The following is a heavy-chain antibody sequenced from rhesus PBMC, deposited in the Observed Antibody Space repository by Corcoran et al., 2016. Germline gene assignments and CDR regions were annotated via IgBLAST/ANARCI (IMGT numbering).Heavy chain of an antibody. CDR2: HLGNNTTT. CDR3: ARDSYNFWSGYY. D-gene: IGHD3-3*01. J-gene: IGHJ4*01. V-gene: IGHV4S10*01. Sequence: QVQLQESGPGVVKPSETLSLTRAVSGGSISDSYRWSWIRQPPGKGREWIGEHLGNNTTTNSNPSLKSRVTISKDTSKNQFSLKLSSVTAADTAVYYCARDSYNFWSGYYWGQGVLVTVSS. CDR1: GGSISDSYR.